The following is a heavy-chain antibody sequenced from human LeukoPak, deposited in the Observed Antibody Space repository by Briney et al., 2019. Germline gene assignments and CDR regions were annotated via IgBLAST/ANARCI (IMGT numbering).Heavy chain of an antibody. CDR1: GFTFSSYA. J-gene: IGHJ4*02. CDR2: ISGSGGST. CDR3: ARNPAYCGGDCQFDY. Sequence: GGSPRLSCAASGFTFSSYAMSWVRQAPGKGLEWVSAISGSGGSTYYADSVKGRFTISRDNAKNTLYLQMNSLRAEDTAVYYCARNPAYCGGDCQFDYWGQGTLVTVSS. D-gene: IGHD2-21*02. V-gene: IGHV3-23*01.